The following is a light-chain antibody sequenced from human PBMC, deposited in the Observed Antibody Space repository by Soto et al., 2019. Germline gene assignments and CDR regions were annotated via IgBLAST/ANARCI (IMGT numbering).Light chain of an antibody. CDR3: SSFTSSDTYV. J-gene: IGLJ1*01. CDR1: SSDVGSYNR. V-gene: IGLV2-18*02. CDR2: EVS. Sequence: QSVLAQPPSVTGSPGQAVAISCTGTSSDVGSYNRVSWYQQPPGTAPKLMIYEVSNRPSGVPDRFSGSKSGNTASLTISGLQAEDEADYYCSSFTSSDTYVFGTGT.